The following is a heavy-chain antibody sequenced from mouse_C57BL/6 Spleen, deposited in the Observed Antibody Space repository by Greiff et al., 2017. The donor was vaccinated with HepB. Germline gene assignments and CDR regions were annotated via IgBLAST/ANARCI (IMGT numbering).Heavy chain of an antibody. CDR2: IDPSDSET. V-gene: IGHV1-52*01. J-gene: IGHJ2*01. Sequence: QVQLQQPGAELVRPGSSVKLSCKASGYTFTSYWMHWVKQRPIQGLEWIGNIDPSDSETHYNQKFKDKATLTVDKSSSTAYMQLSSLTSEDSAVYYCARPSLNDYGSSPFDYWGQGTTLTVSS. CDR3: ARPSLNDYGSSPFDY. D-gene: IGHD1-1*01. CDR1: GYTFTSYW.